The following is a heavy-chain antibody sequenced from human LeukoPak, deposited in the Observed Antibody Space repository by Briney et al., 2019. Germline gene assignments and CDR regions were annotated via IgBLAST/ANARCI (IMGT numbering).Heavy chain of an antibody. CDR2: INPSGGST. CDR1: GYTFTSYY. J-gene: IGHJ4*02. D-gene: IGHD6-19*01. Sequence: ASVKVSCKASGYTFTSYYMHWVRQAPGQGLEWMGMINPSGGSTSYAQKFQGRVTMTRDTSTSTVYMELSSLRSEDTAVYYCARVGSGDYFDYWGQGTLVTVSS. CDR3: ARVGSGDYFDY. V-gene: IGHV1-46*01.